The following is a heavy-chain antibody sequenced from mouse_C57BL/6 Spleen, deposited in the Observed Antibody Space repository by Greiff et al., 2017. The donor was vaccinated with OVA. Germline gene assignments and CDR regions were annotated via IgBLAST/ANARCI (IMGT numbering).Heavy chain of an antibody. Sequence: QVQLQQPGPELVKPGASVKISCKASGYAFSSSWMNWVKQRPGKGLEWIGRIYPGDGDTNYNGKFKGKATLTADKSSSTAYMQLSSLTSEDSAVYFCSRFCDYAFDYWGQGTTVTVSA. J-gene: IGHJ3*01. CDR3: SRFCDYAFDY. V-gene: IGHV1-82*01. D-gene: IGHD2-4*01. CDR2: IYPGDGDT. CDR1: GYAFSSSW.